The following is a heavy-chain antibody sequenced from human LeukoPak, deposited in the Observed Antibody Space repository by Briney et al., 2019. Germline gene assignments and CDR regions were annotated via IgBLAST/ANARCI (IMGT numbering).Heavy chain of an antibody. CDR1: GYTFTSYG. V-gene: IGHV1-18*01. J-gene: IGHJ4*02. CDR3: ARGRYGSGSYYNLFDY. CDR2: ISAYNGNT. D-gene: IGHD3-10*01. Sequence: ASVKVSCKASGYTFTSYGISWVRQAPGQGLEWMGWISAYNGNTNYAQKLQGRVTMTTDTSTSTAYMELRSLRSDDTAVYYCARGRYGSGSYYNLFDYWGQGTLVTVSS.